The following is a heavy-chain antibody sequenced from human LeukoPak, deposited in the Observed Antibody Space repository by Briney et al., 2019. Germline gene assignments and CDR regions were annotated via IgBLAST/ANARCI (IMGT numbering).Heavy chain of an antibody. Sequence: GESLRLSCAASGFTFTTYWMSWVRQAPGKGLMWVARIKSDGSTIYADSVQGRFTISRDNAKNTVYLQMNSLRVDDTAIYYCTRAITYFYGSVTYDWFDSWGQGTRVTVSS. D-gene: IGHD3-10*01. CDR2: IKSDGST. V-gene: IGHV3-74*01. J-gene: IGHJ5*01. CDR3: TRAITYFYGSVTYDWFDS. CDR1: GFTFTTYW.